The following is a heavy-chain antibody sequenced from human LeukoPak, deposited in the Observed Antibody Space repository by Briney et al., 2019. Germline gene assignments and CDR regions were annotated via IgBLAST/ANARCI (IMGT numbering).Heavy chain of an antibody. V-gene: IGHV1-69*13. J-gene: IGHJ3*02. D-gene: IGHD2-21*02. CDR2: IIPIFGTA. CDR1: GYTFTGYY. Sequence: PEASVKVSCKASGYTFTGYYMHWVRQAPGQGLEWMGGIIPIFGTANYAQKFQGRVTITADESTSTAYMELSSLRSEDTAVYYCARDKSPYCGGDCYDNAFDIWGQGTMVTVSS. CDR3: ARDKSPYCGGDCYDNAFDI.